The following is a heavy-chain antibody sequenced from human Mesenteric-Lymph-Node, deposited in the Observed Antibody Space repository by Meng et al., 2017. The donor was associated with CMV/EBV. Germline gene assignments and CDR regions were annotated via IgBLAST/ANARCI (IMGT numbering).Heavy chain of an antibody. Sequence: VQLEQCRAEVKKPGSSVKVCCKASGGTFSSYTISWVRQDAGQGLEWMGRFIPILGIANYEQEFQGRVTITADKSTSTAYMELSSLRSEDTAVYYCAGGIAAAGSRWFDPWGQGTLVTVSS. CDR1: GGTFSSYT. D-gene: IGHD6-13*01. CDR3: AGGIAAAGSRWFDP. J-gene: IGHJ5*02. V-gene: IGHV1-69*02. CDR2: FIPILGIA.